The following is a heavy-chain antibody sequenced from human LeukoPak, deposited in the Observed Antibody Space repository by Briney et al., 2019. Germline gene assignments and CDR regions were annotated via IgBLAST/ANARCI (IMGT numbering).Heavy chain of an antibody. CDR2: ISTSRTTL. Sequence: GGSLRLSCAASGFTFSSYSMNWVRQAPGKGLEWVSYISTSRTTLYYADSVKGRFTISRDNAKNSVDLQMTSLSTEDTAVYHCAREAAMDGPNSGCNPGGQGTVVIVSS. CDR1: GFTFSSYS. V-gene: IGHV3-48*01. CDR3: AREAAMDGPNSGCNP. J-gene: IGHJ5*02. D-gene: IGHD1-26*01.